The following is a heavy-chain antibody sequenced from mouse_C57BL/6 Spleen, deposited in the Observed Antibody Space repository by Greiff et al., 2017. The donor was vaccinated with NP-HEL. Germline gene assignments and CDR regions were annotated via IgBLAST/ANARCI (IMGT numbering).Heavy chain of an antibody. CDR2: IDPSDSYT. CDR1: GYTFTSYW. CDR3: ARWTDSLYFDV. V-gene: IGHV1-50*01. Sequence: VQLQQPGAELVKPGASVKLSCKASGYTFTSYWMQWVKQRPGQGLEWIGEIDPSDSYTNYNQKFKGKATLTVDTSSSTAYMQLSSLTSEDSAVYYCARWTDSLYFDVWGTGTTVTVSS. J-gene: IGHJ1*03. D-gene: IGHD2-13*01.